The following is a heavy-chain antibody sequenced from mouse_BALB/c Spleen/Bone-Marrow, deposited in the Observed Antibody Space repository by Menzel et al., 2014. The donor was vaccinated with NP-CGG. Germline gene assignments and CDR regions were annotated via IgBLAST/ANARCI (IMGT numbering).Heavy chain of an antibody. D-gene: IGHD1-1*01. CDR1: GFSLTNYG. CDR3: AKGHYGSSPFAY. J-gene: IGHJ3*01. Sequence: QVQLKDSGPSLVQPSQSLSIPCTVSGFSLTNYGIYWVRQSPGKGLEWLGVIWRGGTTDYNAAFMSRLSITKDNSKSQVFFKMNSLQADDTAIYYCAKGHYGSSPFAYWGQGTLVTVSA. V-gene: IGHV2-5-1*01. CDR2: IWRGGTT.